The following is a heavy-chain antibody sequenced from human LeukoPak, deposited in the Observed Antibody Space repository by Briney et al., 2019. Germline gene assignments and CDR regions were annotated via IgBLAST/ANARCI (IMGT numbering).Heavy chain of an antibody. J-gene: IGHJ4*02. CDR2: IIPIFGTA. D-gene: IGHD4-11*01. V-gene: IGHV1-69*13. Sequence: SVKASCKASGGTFSSYAISWVRQAPGQGLEWMGGIIPIFGTANYAQKFQGRVTITADESTSTAYMELSSLRSEDTAVYYCAILHSNYGYFDYWGQGTLVTVSS. CDR3: AILHSNYGYFDY. CDR1: GGTFSSYA.